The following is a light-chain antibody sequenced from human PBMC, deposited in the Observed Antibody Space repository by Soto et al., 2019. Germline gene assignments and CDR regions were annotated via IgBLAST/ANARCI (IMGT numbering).Light chain of an antibody. CDR1: SSNMETNP. CDR3: GTWDASLSAGV. V-gene: IGLV1-51*01. Sequence: QSVLTQPPSVSAAPGQKVTISCSGSSSNMETNPVYWYRHLPGTVPKLLIHNDDKRPSGIPDRFSGSKSGTSATLGITGLQTGDEADYYCGTWDASLSAGVFGGGTKVTVL. J-gene: IGLJ2*01. CDR2: NDD.